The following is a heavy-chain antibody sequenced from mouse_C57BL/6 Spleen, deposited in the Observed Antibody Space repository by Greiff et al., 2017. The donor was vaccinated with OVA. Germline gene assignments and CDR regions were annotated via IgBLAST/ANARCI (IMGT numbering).Heavy chain of an antibody. Sequence: VQLKQSGPELVKPGASVKMSCKASGYTFTDYNMHWVKQSHGKSLEWIGYINPNNGGTSYNQKFKGKATLTVNKSSSTAYMELRSLTSEDSAVYYCARERNLLLRSYWYFDVWGTGTTVTVSS. CDR1: GYTFTDYN. V-gene: IGHV1-22*01. CDR3: ARERNLLLRSYWYFDV. J-gene: IGHJ1*03. CDR2: INPNNGGT. D-gene: IGHD1-1*01.